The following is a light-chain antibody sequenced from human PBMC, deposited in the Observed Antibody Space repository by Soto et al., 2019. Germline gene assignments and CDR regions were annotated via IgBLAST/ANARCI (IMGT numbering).Light chain of an antibody. J-gene: IGKJ1*01. V-gene: IGKV3-15*01. CDR1: QSVSSN. CDR2: GAS. Sequence: EMVLTQSPGTLSLSPGERATLSCRASQSVSSNNLAWYQQRPGQAPRLLIYGASTRATGIPARFSGSGSGTEFTLTISSLQSEDFAVYYCQQYNNWWTFGQGTKV. CDR3: QQYNNWWT.